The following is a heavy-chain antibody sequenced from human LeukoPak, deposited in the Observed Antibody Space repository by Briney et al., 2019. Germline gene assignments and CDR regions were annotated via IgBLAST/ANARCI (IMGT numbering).Heavy chain of an antibody. Sequence: SETLSLTCTVSGGSISSSSYNWGWIRQPPGKGLEWIGSVYYSGSTHYNPSLKSRVTISVDTSKNQFSLKLSSVTAADTAVYYCARLGIQLWSNRFDPWGQGTLVTVSS. CDR2: VYYSGST. CDR1: GGSISSSSYN. CDR3: ARLGIQLWSNRFDP. V-gene: IGHV4-39*01. J-gene: IGHJ5*02. D-gene: IGHD5-18*01.